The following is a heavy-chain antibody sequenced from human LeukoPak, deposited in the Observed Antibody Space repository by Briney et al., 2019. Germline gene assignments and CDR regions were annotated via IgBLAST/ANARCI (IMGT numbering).Heavy chain of an antibody. CDR2: IWTVNGVT. CDR1: GFTFSSYS. CDR3: VRDFNWAFDS. J-gene: IGHJ4*02. Sequence: GGSLRLSCAASGFTFSSYSMNWVRQAPGKGLEWVSHIWTVNGVTHYADSVRGRFTIARDSAKNSLNLQMSSLRDEDTAVYYCVRDFNWAFDSWGQGALVTVSS. V-gene: IGHV3-48*02. D-gene: IGHD3-16*01.